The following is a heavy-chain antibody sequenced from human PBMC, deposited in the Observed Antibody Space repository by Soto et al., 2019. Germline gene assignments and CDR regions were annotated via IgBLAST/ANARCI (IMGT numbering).Heavy chain of an antibody. V-gene: IGHV3-15*07. D-gene: IGHD4-4*01. Sequence: GGALRLCCAASGFTFSNAWIDGVRQDPGKGLEWAGRVKSKTHGGTTDFAASVKGRFAISRDDSISMAFMRMNSLKIEDTAVYYCTTDSYITVTPVRLDYWGHGTLVTVSS. CDR2: VKSKTHGGTT. J-gene: IGHJ4*01. CDR1: GFTFSNAW. CDR3: TTDSYITVTPVRLDY.